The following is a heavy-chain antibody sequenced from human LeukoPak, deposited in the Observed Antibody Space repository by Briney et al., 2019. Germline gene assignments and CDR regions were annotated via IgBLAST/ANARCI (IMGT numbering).Heavy chain of an antibody. CDR1: GYIFTRYD. D-gene: IGHD2-15*01. CDR3: VRVDGSPDY. CDR2: VNTKSGNT. J-gene: IGHJ4*02. V-gene: IGHV1-8*03. Sequence: ASVKVSCKASGYIFTRYDINWVRQATGQGLEWLGWVNTKSGNTGSAQNFQGRVTITRDTSISTAYMELSSLRSEDTAVYYCVRVDGSPDYWGQGTLVTVSS.